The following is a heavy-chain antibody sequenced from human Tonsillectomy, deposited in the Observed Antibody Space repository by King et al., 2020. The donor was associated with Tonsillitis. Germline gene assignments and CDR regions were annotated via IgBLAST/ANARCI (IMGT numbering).Heavy chain of an antibody. CDR1: GFTFSSYA. D-gene: IGHD6-19*01. CDR2: ISTSGGNT. CDR3: AKDRLGGWEYYFDY. V-gene: IGHV3-23*04. Sequence: VQLVESGGGLVQPGGSLRLSCAASGFTFSSYAMSWVRQAPGKGLEWVSGISTSGGNTYYADSVKGRFTISRDNSKNTLYLQMNSLRADDTAVYYCAKDRLGGWEYYFDYWGQGTLVTVSS. J-gene: IGHJ4*02.